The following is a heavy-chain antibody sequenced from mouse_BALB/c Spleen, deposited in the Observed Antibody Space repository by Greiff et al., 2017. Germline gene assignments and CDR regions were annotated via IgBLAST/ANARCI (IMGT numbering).Heavy chain of an antibody. CDR1: GFTFSSYA. Sequence: DVMLVESGGGLVKPGGSLKLSCAASGFTFSSYAMSWVRQTPEKRLEWVASISSGGSTYYPDSVKGRFTISRDNARNILYLQMSSLRSEDTGMYYCAREGYYRYDGYAMDYWGQGTSVTVSS. CDR3: AREGYYRYDGYAMDY. D-gene: IGHD2-14*01. J-gene: IGHJ4*01. CDR2: ISSGGST. V-gene: IGHV5-6-5*01.